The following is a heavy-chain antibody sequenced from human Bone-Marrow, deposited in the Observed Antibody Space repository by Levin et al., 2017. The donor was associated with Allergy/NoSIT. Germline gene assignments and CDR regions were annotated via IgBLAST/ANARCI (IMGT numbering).Heavy chain of an antibody. CDR1: GGSISSDAHY. V-gene: IGHV4-31*03. CDR3: ARDVPGFNVDRGYGAYGAFDI. Sequence: NSSETLSLTCTVSGGSISSDAHYWTWIRQHPGKGLEWIGYIFHSGTTYYNPSLKSRVTISVDTSKNQFSLDLTSVTAADTAVYFCARDVPGFNVDRGYGAYGAFDIWGQGTMVTVSS. D-gene: IGHD5/OR15-5a*01. CDR2: IFHSGTT. J-gene: IGHJ3*02.